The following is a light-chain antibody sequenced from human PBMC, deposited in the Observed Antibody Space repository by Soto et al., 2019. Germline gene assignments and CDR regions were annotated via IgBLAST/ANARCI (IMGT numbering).Light chain of an antibody. CDR2: GAS. CDR3: QQYATWT. V-gene: IGKV3-20*01. CDR1: QSVSSSY. Sequence: EIVLTQSPGTLSLSPGERATLSCRASQSVSSSYLAWYQQKPGQAPRLLIYGASSRATGIPDRFSGSGSGTDFTFTISRLEPEDFAVYYCQQYATWTFGQGTKVEIK. J-gene: IGKJ1*01.